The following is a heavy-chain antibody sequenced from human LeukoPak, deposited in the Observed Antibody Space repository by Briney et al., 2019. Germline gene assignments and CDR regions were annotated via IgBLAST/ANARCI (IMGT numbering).Heavy chain of an antibody. CDR1: RGTFSVYY. Sequence: SQTLSLTCAVYRGTFSVYYWSWIRQPPWKGLEWIGEINHSGSTNYNPSLKSRVTISVDTSKNQFSLKLSSVTAADTAVYYCASSSPRLNCGYDSYFYWGQGTLVTVSS. V-gene: IGHV4-34*01. J-gene: IGHJ4*02. CDR2: INHSGST. D-gene: IGHD5-12*01. CDR3: ASSSPRLNCGYDSYFY.